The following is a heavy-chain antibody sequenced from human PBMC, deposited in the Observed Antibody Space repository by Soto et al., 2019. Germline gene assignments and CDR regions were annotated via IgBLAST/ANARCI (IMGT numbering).Heavy chain of an antibody. CDR3: ARTPAFPQIVVVPAAMSYFDY. Sequence: SVKVSCKASGGTFSSYAISWVRQAPGQGLEWMGGIIPIFGTANYAQKFQGRVTITADESTSTAYMELSSLRSEDTAVYYCARTPAFPQIVVVPAAMSYFDYWGQGALVTV. J-gene: IGHJ4*02. CDR1: GGTFSSYA. V-gene: IGHV1-69*13. CDR2: IIPIFGTA. D-gene: IGHD2-2*01.